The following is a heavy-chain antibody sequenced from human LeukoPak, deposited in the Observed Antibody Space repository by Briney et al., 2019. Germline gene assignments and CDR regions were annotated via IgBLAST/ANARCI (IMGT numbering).Heavy chain of an antibody. V-gene: IGHV3-48*04. CDR1: GFTFSSYN. J-gene: IGHJ4*02. D-gene: IGHD3-10*01. CDR3: ARDLKVRGVNSPY. CDR2: ISSSSSTI. Sequence: GGSLRLSCAASGFTFSSYNMNWVRQAPGKGLEWVSYISSSSSTIYYADSVKGRFTISRDNAKNSLYLQMNSLRAEDTAVYYCARDLKVRGVNSPYWGQGTLVTVSS.